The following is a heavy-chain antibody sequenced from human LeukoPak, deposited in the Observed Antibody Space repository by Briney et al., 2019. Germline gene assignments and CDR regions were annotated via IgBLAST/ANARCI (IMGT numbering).Heavy chain of an antibody. Sequence: SGGSLRPSCTASGFTFSSYSMNWVRQAPGKGLEWVSYISSSSSNIFYADSFKGRFTISRDNAQNSLYLQMNSLRAEDTAVYYCARVPDSLENTYYYDSSGPRAYWGQGTLVTVSS. V-gene: IGHV3-21*01. J-gene: IGHJ4*02. D-gene: IGHD3-22*01. CDR2: ISSSSSNI. CDR1: GFTFSSYS. CDR3: ARVPDSLENTYYYDSSGPRAY.